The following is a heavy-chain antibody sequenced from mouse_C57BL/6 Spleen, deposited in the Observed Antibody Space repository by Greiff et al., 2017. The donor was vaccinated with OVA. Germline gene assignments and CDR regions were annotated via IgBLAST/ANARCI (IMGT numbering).Heavy chain of an antibody. CDR1: GYSFTGYF. J-gene: IGHJ4*01. CDR2: INPYNGDT. Sequence: EVQLQQSGPELVKPGDSVKISCKASGYSFTGYFMNWVMQSHGQSLEWIGRINPYNGDTFYNQKFKGKATLTVDKSSSTAHMELRSLTSEDSAVYYCARARGDYAMDYWGQGTSVTVSS. CDR3: ARARGDYAMDY. V-gene: IGHV1-20*01.